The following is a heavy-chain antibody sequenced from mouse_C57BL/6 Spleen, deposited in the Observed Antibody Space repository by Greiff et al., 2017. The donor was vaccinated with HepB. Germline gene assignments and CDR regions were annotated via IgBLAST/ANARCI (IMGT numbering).Heavy chain of an antibody. CDR1: GYSITSGYY. J-gene: IGHJ2*01. Sequence: ESGPGLVKPSQSLSLTCSVPGYSITSGYYWNWIRQFPGNKLEWMGYINDDGSNNYNPSLKNRISITRDTSKNQFFLKFSSGTTEDTATYYCARDYYGSSYFDYWGQGTTLTVSS. CDR3: ARDYYGSSYFDY. CDR2: INDDGSN. D-gene: IGHD1-1*01. V-gene: IGHV3-6*01.